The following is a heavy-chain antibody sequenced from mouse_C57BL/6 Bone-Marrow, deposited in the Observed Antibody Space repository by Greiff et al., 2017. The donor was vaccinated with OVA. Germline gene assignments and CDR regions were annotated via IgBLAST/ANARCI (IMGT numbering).Heavy chain of an antibody. CDR2: ISSGSSTI. CDR1: GFTFSDYG. CDR3: AYYGSSPGWFAY. D-gene: IGHD1-1*01. V-gene: IGHV5-17*01. J-gene: IGHJ3*01. Sequence: EVMLVESGGGLVKPGGSLKLSCAASGFTFSDYGMHWVRQAPEKGLEWVAYISSGSSTIYYADTVKGRFTISRDNAKNTLFLQMTSLRSEDTAMYYCAYYGSSPGWFAYWGQGTLVTVSA.